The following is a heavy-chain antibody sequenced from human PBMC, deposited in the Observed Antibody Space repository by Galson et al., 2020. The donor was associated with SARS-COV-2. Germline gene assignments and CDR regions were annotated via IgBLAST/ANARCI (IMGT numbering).Heavy chain of an antibody. CDR3: ARGPRSTYYYYYYRDV. V-gene: IGHV4-30-2*01. Sequence: SQTLSLTCTVSGGSFTSGAYSWSWVRQPPGKGLEWIGNFYHSGGTFYNPSLKSRVTISVDRSKNQFSLNLSSVTAADTAVYFCARGPRSTYYYYYYRDVWGKGTTVTVSS. CDR1: GGSFTSGAYS. CDR2: FYHSGGT. J-gene: IGHJ6*03.